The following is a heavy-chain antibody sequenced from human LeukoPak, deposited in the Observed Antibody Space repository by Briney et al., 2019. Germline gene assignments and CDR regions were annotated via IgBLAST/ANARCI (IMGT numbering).Heavy chain of an antibody. V-gene: IGHV3-23*01. CDR1: GFTFSSYA. CDR3: AKRRIAVAALDY. J-gene: IGHJ4*02. CDR2: ISSSGGST. D-gene: IGHD6-19*01. Sequence: GGSLRLSCAASGFTFSSYAMSWVRQAPGKGLEWVSAISSSGGSTYYVDSVKGRFTISRDNSKNTLYLQMNSLRAEDTAVYYCAKRRIAVAALDYWGQGTLVTVSS.